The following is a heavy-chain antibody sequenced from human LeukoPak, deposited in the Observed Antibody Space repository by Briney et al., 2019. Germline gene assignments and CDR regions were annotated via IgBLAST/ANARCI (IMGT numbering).Heavy chain of an antibody. CDR2: IYTAGST. CDR1: AFTVSGNY. V-gene: IGHV3-53*01. CDR3: AGGNTWPGLSY. J-gene: IGHJ4*02. Sequence: PGGSLRLSCAASAFTVSGNYRSWVRQAPGKGLEWVSVIYTAGSTYNADSVKGRFTISRDKSKNTLYLQMNTLRAEDTAVYFCAGGNTWPGLSYWGQGTLLTVSS. D-gene: IGHD6-25*01.